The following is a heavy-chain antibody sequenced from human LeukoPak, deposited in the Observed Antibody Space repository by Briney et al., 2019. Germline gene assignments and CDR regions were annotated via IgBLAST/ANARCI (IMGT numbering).Heavy chain of an antibody. V-gene: IGHV3-11*01. J-gene: IGHJ4*02. D-gene: IGHD1-7*01. CDR3: ARANNWSYPYYFDS. CDR1: GFTFSNYY. CDR2: ISSSAITT. Sequence: PGGSLRLSCAASGFTFSNYYMSWIRQAPGKGLEWVSYISSSAITTYYADAVKGRFTISRDNTKKSLYLQMDSLRAEDTAVYYCARANNWSYPYYFDSWGQGTLVIASS.